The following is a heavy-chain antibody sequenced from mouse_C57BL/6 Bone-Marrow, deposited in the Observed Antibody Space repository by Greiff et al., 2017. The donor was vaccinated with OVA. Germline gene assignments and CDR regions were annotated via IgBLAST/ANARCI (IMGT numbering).Heavy chain of an antibody. V-gene: IGHV1-74*01. CDR1: GYTFTSYW. CDR3: AIGVAHYYAMDY. CDR2: IHPSDSDT. J-gene: IGHJ4*01. D-gene: IGHD1-1*01. Sequence: QVHVKQPGAELVKPGASVQVFCKASGYTFTSYWMHWVKQRPGQGLEWIGRIHPSDSDTNYNQKFKGKATLTVDKSSSTAYMQLSSLTSEDSAVYYCAIGVAHYYAMDYWGQGTSVTVSS.